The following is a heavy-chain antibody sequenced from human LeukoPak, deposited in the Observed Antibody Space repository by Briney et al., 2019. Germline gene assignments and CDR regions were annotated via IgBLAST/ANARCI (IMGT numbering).Heavy chain of an antibody. CDR2: INHSGST. D-gene: IGHD5-12*01. J-gene: IGHJ3*02. CDR1: GGSFSGYY. V-gene: IGHV4-34*01. Sequence: SETLSLTCAVYGGSFSGYYWSWIRQPPGKGLEWNGEINHSGSTNYNPSLKSRVTISVDTSKNQFSLKLSSVTAADTAVYYCASHSGYDWGAFDIWGQGTMVTVSS. CDR3: ASHSGYDWGAFDI.